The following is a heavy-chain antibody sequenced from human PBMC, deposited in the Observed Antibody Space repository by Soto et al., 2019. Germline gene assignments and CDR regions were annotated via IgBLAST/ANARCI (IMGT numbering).Heavy chain of an antibody. CDR2: INAGNGNT. CDR1: GYTFTSYA. Sequence: ASVKVSCKASGYTFTSYAMHWVRQAPGQRLEWMGWINAGNGNTKYSQKLQGRVTITRDTSASTAYMELSSLRSEDTAVYYCARAWVVVTAPDYWGQGTLVTVSS. D-gene: IGHD2-21*02. V-gene: IGHV1-3*01. CDR3: ARAWVVVTAPDY. J-gene: IGHJ4*02.